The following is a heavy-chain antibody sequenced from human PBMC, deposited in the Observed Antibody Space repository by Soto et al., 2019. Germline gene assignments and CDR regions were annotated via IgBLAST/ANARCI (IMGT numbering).Heavy chain of an antibody. CDR1: GGTFNSYA. Sequence: QVQLVQAGGEVKKPESSVRVSYKASGGTFNSYAITWVRQAPGQGLEWMGGTIPMFGTTNYAEKFQGRVTISADESTNTAYMELSSLRSEDTAVYYCTRCGIRYHSIGYYLGIDGMDVWGQGTTVIVSS. J-gene: IGHJ6*02. V-gene: IGHV1-69*12. CDR2: TIPMFGTT. D-gene: IGHD3-22*01. CDR3: TRCGIRYHSIGYYLGIDGMDV.